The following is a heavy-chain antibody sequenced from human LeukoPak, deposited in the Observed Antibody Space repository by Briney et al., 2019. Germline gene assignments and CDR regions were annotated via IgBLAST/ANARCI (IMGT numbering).Heavy chain of an antibody. CDR1: GGSISSISYY. V-gene: IGHV4-39*01. Sequence: SETLSLTCTISGGSISSISYYWGWIRQPPGKGLEWIGSIYYTGSTYYNPSLKSRVTVSVDTSKNQFSLNLRSVTAADTAVYYWARRFSGSSKLDHWGKEPLVPV. CDR2: IYYTGST. D-gene: IGHD1-26*01. CDR3: ARRFSGSSKLDH. J-gene: IGHJ4*02.